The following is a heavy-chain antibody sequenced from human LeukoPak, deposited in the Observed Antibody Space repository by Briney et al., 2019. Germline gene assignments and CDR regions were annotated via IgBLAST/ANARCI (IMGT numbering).Heavy chain of an antibody. CDR1: GGSISSYY. Sequence: KASETLSLTCTVSGGSISSYYWSWIRQPPGKGLEWIGYIYYSGSTNYNPSLKSRVTISVDTSKNQFSLKLSSVTAADTAVYYCARAPKSFGEMATKMPVPFFDYWGQGTLVTVSS. J-gene: IGHJ4*02. D-gene: IGHD5-24*01. CDR3: ARAPKSFGEMATKMPVPFFDY. V-gene: IGHV4-59*01. CDR2: IYYSGST.